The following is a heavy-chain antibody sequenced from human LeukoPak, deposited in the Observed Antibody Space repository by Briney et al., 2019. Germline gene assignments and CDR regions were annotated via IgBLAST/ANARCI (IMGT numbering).Heavy chain of an antibody. V-gene: IGHV3-21*01. Sequence: PGGSLRLSCAASGFTFSSYSMNWVRQAPGKGLEWVSSISSSSSSYIYYADSVKGRFTISRDNAKNSLYLQMNSLRAEDTAVYYCARVSSGSYYFDYWGQGTLVTVSS. J-gene: IGHJ4*02. CDR3: ARVSSGSYYFDY. CDR1: GFTFSSYS. D-gene: IGHD3-22*01. CDR2: ISSSSSSYI.